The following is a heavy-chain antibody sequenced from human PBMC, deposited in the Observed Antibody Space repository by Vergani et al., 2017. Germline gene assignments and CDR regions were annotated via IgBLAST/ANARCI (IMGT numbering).Heavy chain of an antibody. CDR2: ISGSGGST. V-gene: IGHV3-23*04. J-gene: IGHJ4*02. Sequence: VQLVESGGGLVKPGGSLRLSCAASGFTFSSYAMSWVRQAPGKGLEWVSAISGSGGSTYYADSVKGRFTISRDNSKNTLYLQMNSLRAEDTAVYYCAKDQARGQCSGGSCDAGGGDFDYWGQGTLVTVSS. D-gene: IGHD2-15*01. CDR1: GFTFSSYA. CDR3: AKDQARGQCSGGSCDAGGGDFDY.